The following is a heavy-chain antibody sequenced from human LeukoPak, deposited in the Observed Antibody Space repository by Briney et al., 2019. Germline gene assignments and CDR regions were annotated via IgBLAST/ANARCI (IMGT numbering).Heavy chain of an antibody. CDR1: GLSLRTRGVG. V-gene: IGHV2-5*01. CDR3: AHRRGVCSSTSCSYNWFDP. D-gene: IGHD2-2*01. CDR2: NKLHEGK. J-gene: IGHJ5*02. Sequence: SGPTLANPTPALTLTCTFSGLSLRTRGVGVGWIRQPPVKAVEWLALNKLHEGKRYTTDPKSRLTITKDTSKNQVVLTMTNMDPVDTATYYCAHRRGVCSSTSCSYNWFDPRGQGTLVTVSS.